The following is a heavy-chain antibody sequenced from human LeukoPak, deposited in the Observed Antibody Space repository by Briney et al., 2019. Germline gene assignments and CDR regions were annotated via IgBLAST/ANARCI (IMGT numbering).Heavy chain of an antibody. CDR3: ASYCSGGSCYHWFDP. D-gene: IGHD2-15*01. Sequence: PSETLSLTCTVSGGSISSGDYYWSWIRQPPGTGLEWIGYIYYSGSTYYNPSLKSRVTISVDTSKNQFSLKLSSVTAADTAVYYCASYCSGGSCYHWFDPWGPGTLVTVSS. V-gene: IGHV4-30-4*01. CDR2: IYYSGST. J-gene: IGHJ5*02. CDR1: GGSISSGDYY.